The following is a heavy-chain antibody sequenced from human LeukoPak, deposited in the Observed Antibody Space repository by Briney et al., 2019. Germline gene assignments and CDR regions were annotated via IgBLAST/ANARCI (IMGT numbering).Heavy chain of an antibody. Sequence: GGSLRLSCAASGFAFSSYAMSWVRQAPGKGLEWVSGISGSAGSSYYADSVKGRFTISRDNSKNTLYLQMNSLRAEDTAVYYCATTIAVAGTDAFDIWGQGTMVTVSS. D-gene: IGHD6-19*01. CDR1: GFAFSSYA. CDR2: ISGSAGSS. CDR3: ATTIAVAGTDAFDI. J-gene: IGHJ3*02. V-gene: IGHV3-23*01.